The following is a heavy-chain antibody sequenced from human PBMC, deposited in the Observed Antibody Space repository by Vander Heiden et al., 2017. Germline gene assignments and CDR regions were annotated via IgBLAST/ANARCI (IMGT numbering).Heavy chain of an antibody. J-gene: IGHJ4*02. D-gene: IGHD3-3*01. V-gene: IGHV4-4*02. CDR2: IFHTGNI. CDR1: GRSIPSNW. Sequence: QVQLQESGPGLVKPSGTLSLTCAVSGRSIPSNWWTWVRQPPGKGLEWIGEIFHTGNINYNPSLRSRTTISLDKSKNQFSLNVHAVTAADTAVYYCARNGYYSADDWGPGILVTVS. CDR3: ARNGYYSADD.